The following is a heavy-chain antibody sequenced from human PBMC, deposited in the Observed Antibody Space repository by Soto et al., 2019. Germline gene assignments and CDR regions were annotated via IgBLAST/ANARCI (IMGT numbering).Heavy chain of an antibody. V-gene: IGHV1-2*02. D-gene: IGHD3-22*01. CDR3: ARDQGGYDSSEYYYYGMDV. CDR2: ISSESGGT. CDR1: GYTFTGHY. J-gene: IGHJ6*02. Sequence: GASVKVSCKASGYTFTGHYIHWVRQAPEQGPEWMGEISSESGGTRYAQKFQGRVTLTRDTSITTVYMELSSLRSEDTAVYYCARDQGGYDSSEYYYYGMDVWGQGTTVTVSS.